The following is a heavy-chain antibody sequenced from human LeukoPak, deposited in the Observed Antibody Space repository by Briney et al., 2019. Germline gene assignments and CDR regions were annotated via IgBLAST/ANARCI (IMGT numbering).Heavy chain of an antibody. CDR1: GGSISSGGYY. Sequence: SETLSLTCTVSGGSISSGGYYWSWIRQPPGKGLEWIGEIDHSGNTNYNPSLESRVSISVDASKNQFSLKLSFVTAADAAVYYCARHTRYTWKNYWGQGTLVTVSS. CDR3: ARHTRYTWKNY. V-gene: IGHV4-39*01. J-gene: IGHJ4*02. D-gene: IGHD1-20*01. CDR2: IDHSGNT.